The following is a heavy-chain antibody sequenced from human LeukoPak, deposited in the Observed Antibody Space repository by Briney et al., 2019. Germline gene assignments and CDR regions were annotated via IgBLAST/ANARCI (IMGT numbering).Heavy chain of an antibody. CDR3: ARDVGGGDTFDY. V-gene: IGHV3-21*01. J-gene: IGHJ4*02. Sequence: AGGSLRLSCAASGFTFSSYSMNWVRQAPGKGLEWVSSISSSSSYIYYADSVKGRFTISRDNAKNSLYLQMNSLRAEDTAVYFCARDVGGGDTFDYWGQGTLVTVSS. CDR2: ISSSSSYI. D-gene: IGHD2-21*02. CDR1: GFTFSSYS.